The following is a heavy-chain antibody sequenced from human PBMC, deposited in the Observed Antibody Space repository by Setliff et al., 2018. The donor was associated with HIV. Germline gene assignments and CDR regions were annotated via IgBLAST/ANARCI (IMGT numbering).Heavy chain of an antibody. V-gene: IGHV3-74*01. Sequence: PGGSLRLSCAASGFTFSTYWMNWVRQAPGKGLVWVSRINSDGGSTGYADSVKGRFTISRDNAKNSLYLQMNSLRAEDTALYYCARGISGWYAPLGYWGQGTLVTVSS. CDR2: INSDGGST. D-gene: IGHD6-19*01. J-gene: IGHJ4*02. CDR1: GFTFSTYW. CDR3: ARGISGWYAPLGY.